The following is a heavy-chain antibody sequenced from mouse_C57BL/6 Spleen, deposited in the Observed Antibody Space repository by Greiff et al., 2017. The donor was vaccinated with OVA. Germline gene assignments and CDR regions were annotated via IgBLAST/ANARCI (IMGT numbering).Heavy chain of an antibody. J-gene: IGHJ1*03. Sequence: QVQLQQSGAELVRPGASVTLSCKASGYTFTDYEMHWVKQTPVHGLEWIGAIDPESGGTAYNQKFKGKAILTADKSSSTAYMELRSLTSEDSAVYYCTRANYGNYGYFDVWGTGTTVTVSS. CDR3: TRANYGNYGYFDV. CDR2: IDPESGGT. V-gene: IGHV1-15*01. CDR1: GYTFTDYE. D-gene: IGHD2-1*01.